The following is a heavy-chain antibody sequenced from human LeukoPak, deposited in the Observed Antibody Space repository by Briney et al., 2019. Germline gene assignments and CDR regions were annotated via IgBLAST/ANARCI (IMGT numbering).Heavy chain of an antibody. J-gene: IGHJ5*02. Sequence: PSETLSLTCTVSGDSVSSGSYYWSWIRQPPGKGLEWIGYICYSGTTNYNPSLKSRVTISVDRSKNQFSLKLISVTAADTAVYYCARGDIIRGDYNWFDPWGQGILVTVSS. CDR2: ICYSGTT. V-gene: IGHV4-61*01. CDR1: GDSVSSGSYY. D-gene: IGHD3-10*01. CDR3: ARGDIIRGDYNWFDP.